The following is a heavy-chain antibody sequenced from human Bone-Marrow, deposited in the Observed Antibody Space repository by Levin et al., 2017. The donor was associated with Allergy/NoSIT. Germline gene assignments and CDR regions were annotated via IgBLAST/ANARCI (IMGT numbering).Heavy chain of an antibody. Sequence: HGESLKISCVASGFTFSTYSMHWVRQAPGKGLEWVSSITGSDSYIYQADSVRGRFTISRDNTKNSLYLQVDSLRAEDTAVYYCARDENRGYCSGGSCYRVAFDIWGQGTMVTVSS. D-gene: IGHD2-15*01. J-gene: IGHJ3*02. CDR1: GFTFSTYS. V-gene: IGHV3-21*01. CDR2: ITGSDSYI. CDR3: ARDENRGYCSGGSCYRVAFDI.